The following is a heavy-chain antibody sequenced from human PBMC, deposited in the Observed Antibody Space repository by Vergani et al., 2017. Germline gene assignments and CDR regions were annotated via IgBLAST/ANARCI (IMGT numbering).Heavy chain of an antibody. Sequence: QVQLVQSGAEVKKPGASVKVSCKASGYTFTGYYMHWVRQAPGQGLEWMGWINPNSGGTNNAQKFQGRVTMTRDTSISTAYMELRRLRSDDTAVYYCATSYSGSYNFDYWGQGTLVTVSS. D-gene: IGHD1-26*01. CDR1: GYTFTGYY. V-gene: IGHV1-2*02. J-gene: IGHJ4*02. CDR3: ATSYSGSYNFDY. CDR2: INPNSGGT.